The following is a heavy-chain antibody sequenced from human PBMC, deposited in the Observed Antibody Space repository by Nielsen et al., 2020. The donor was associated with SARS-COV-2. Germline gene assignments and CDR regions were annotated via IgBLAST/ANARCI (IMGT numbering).Heavy chain of an antibody. CDR3: ARGFHGGFDY. D-gene: IGHD4-23*01. CDR2: IGTGTDT. Sequence: GESLKISCEASGFTFSNFDMHWVRQTRGKGMEWVSTIGTGTDTYYPGSVKGRFTISRENAKNSLHLQMNSLRAGDTAVYYCARGFHGGFDYWGQGTLVTVSS. J-gene: IGHJ4*02. CDR1: GFTFSNFD. V-gene: IGHV3-13*01.